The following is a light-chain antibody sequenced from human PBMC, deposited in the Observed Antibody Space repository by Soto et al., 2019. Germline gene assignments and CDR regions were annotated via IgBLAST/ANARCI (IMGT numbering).Light chain of an antibody. CDR3: QQYESSPRT. CDR2: HTS. Sequence: ETVLTQSPCTLSFSPWERSTLSFMASQSVGGSLACYQQRPGQAPRLLVYHTSNRATGIPDRFSASGSGTDFTLTISRLEPEDFAVYYCQQYESSPRTFGQGTKVDIK. V-gene: IGKV3-20*01. CDR1: QSVGGS. J-gene: IGKJ1*01.